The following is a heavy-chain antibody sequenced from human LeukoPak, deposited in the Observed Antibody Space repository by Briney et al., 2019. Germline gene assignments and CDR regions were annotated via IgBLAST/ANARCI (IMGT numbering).Heavy chain of an antibody. CDR1: GFTFSRHA. CDR2: ISGSGDNT. CDR3: AKRQGSGWYNPAFDY. Sequence: GGSLRLSCAASGFTFSRHAMSWVRHAPGKGLEWVSSISGSGDNTYYADSVKGRFTISRDNFKNTLDLQMNSLTADDTAVYYCAKRQGSGWYNPAFDYWGQGTLVTVSS. J-gene: IGHJ4*02. V-gene: IGHV3-23*01. D-gene: IGHD6-19*01.